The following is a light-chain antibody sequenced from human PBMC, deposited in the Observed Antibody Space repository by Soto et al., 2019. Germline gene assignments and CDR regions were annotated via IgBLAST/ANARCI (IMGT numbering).Light chain of an antibody. CDR2: KAS. V-gene: IGKV1-5*03. CDR1: QTISSW. Sequence: DIQMTQAPSTLSGSVGDRVTITCRASQTISSWLAWYQQKPGKAPKLLIYKASTLKSGVPSRFSVSGSGTEFTLTISSLQPDDFATYYCQPYNRYSAALGQGNNGEL. CDR3: QPYNRYSAA. J-gene: IGKJ1*01.